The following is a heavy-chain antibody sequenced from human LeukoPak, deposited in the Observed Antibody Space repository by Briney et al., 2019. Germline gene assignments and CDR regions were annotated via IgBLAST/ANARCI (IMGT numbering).Heavy chain of an antibody. CDR1: GGSISSSNW. J-gene: IGHJ5*02. CDR3: ARGGAAAGTGSFEFDP. D-gene: IGHD6-13*01. V-gene: IGHV4-4*02. Sequence: SSETLSLTCAVSGGSISSSNWWSWVRQPPGKGLEWIGEIYHSGSTNYNPSLKSRVTISVDKSQNQFSLKLSSVTAADTAVYYCARGGAAAGTGSFEFDPWGQGTLVTVSS. CDR2: IYHSGST.